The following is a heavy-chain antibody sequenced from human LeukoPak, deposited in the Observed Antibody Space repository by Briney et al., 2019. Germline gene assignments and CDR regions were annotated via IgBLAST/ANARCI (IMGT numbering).Heavy chain of an antibody. J-gene: IGHJ4*02. CDR1: GYTFTSYD. V-gene: IGHV1-8*03. CDR2: MNPNSGNT. D-gene: IGHD3-22*01. Sequence: ASVKVSCKASGYTFTSYDINWVRQATGQGLEWMGWMNPNSGNTGCAQKFQGRVTITRNTSISTAYMELSSLRSEDTAVYYCARGDGGTYYYDSSGYPLDYWGQGTLVTVSS. CDR3: ARGDGGTYYYDSSGYPLDY.